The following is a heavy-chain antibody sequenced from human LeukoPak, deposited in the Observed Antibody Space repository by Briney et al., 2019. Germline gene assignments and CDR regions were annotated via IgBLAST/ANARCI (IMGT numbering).Heavy chain of an antibody. CDR2: ISYDGSET. J-gene: IGHJ2*01. CDR3: AKGGYVISWYWHFDL. Sequence: GGSQRLSCAASGFTFSNYGMHWVRQAPGKGLEWVAVISYDGSETHYADSVKGRFTISRDNSKNTLYLQMNSLRAEDTAVYHCAKGGYVISWYWHFDLWCRGTLVTVSS. V-gene: IGHV3-30*18. CDR1: GFTFSNYG. D-gene: IGHD6-13*01.